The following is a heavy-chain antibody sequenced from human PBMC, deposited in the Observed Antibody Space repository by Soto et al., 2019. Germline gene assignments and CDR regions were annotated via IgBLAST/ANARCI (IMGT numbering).Heavy chain of an antibody. J-gene: IGHJ4*02. CDR1: GYSFTSYG. CDR3: ARVVLEWLPTSGFDY. CDR2: ITAENGNT. D-gene: IGHD5-12*01. Sequence: QIQLVQSGAEVKKPGASVKVSCKASGYSFTSYGITWVRQAPGQGPEWLGWITAENGNTNYAQKFQGRSTMTTDTSTNTAFMELRGLRSDDTAVYYCARVVLEWLPTSGFDYWGQGTLVIVSS. V-gene: IGHV1-18*04.